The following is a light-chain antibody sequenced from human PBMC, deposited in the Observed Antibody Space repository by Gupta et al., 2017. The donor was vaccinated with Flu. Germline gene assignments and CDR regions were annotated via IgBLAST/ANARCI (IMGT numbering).Light chain of an antibody. Sequence: EIVLTQSRGTLSWSPGDRATLACGASQSVKHNFLAWYQQKPAQAPSLLIYATSRRATGIPDRFSGDGSGTEFTLTISRLEPEDFAVYYCQHGGNSPVTFGRGTKVEIK. V-gene: IGKV3-20*01. J-gene: IGKJ4*01. CDR2: ATS. CDR3: QHGGNSPVT. CDR1: QSVKHNF.